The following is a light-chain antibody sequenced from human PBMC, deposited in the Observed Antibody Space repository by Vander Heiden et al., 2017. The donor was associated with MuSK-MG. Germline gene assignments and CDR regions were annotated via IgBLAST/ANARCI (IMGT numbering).Light chain of an antibody. CDR3: QQRSNWPLT. V-gene: IGKV3-11*01. Sequence: EIVLTQSPATVSLSPGDRPTLSCRASQTVSRYLAWYQQKRGQPPRLLIYDASNRATGISARFSGSGSGTDFTLTISSLEPEDFAVYYCQQRSNWPLTFGGGTKVEIK. J-gene: IGKJ4*01. CDR2: DAS. CDR1: QTVSRY.